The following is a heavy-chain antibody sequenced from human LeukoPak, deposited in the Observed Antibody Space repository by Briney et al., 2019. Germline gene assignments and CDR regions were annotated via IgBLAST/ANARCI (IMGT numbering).Heavy chain of an antibody. J-gene: IGHJ5*02. V-gene: IGHV4-38-2*02. CDR1: GYSISSGYY. Sequence: PSETLSLTCTVSGYSISSGYYWGWIRQPPGKGLEWIGSIYYSGSTYYNPSLKSRVAISVDTSKNQFSLRLSSVTAADTAVYYCARRYSTSSWFDPWGQGTLVTVSS. CDR3: ARRYSTSSWFDP. CDR2: IYYSGST. D-gene: IGHD2-2*01.